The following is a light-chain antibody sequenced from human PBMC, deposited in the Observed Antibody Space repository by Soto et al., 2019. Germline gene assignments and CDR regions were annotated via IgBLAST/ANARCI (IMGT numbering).Light chain of an antibody. Sequence: EIVLTQSPATLSLSPGERVTLSCRASQNVSTYLAWYQQKPGQAPRLLIYDASDRATGIPARFSGSGSGTDFTLTISSLQPDDLATYYCLQYQSYWTFGQGTKVEVK. CDR1: QNVSTY. V-gene: IGKV3-11*01. CDR3: LQYQSYWT. CDR2: DAS. J-gene: IGKJ1*01.